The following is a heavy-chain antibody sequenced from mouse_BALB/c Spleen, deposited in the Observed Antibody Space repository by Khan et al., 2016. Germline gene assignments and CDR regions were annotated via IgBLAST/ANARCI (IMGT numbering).Heavy chain of an antibody. CDR1: GYSITSDYA. Sequence: EVQLQESGPGLVKPSQSLSLTCTVTGYSITSDYAWNWIRQFPGNKLEWMGYISYSGSTSYNPSLKSRISITRDTSKNQFFLQLNSMTTEDTATXSCAREDEDYFDYWGQGTTLTVSS. J-gene: IGHJ2*01. CDR2: ISYSGST. CDR3: AREDEDYFDY. V-gene: IGHV3-2*02.